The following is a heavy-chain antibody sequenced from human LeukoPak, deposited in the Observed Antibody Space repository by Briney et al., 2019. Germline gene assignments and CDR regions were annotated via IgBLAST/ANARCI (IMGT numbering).Heavy chain of an antibody. J-gene: IGHJ4*02. CDR1: GFTFDDYA. CDR2: IYHSGST. Sequence: GSLRLSCAASGFTFDDYAMHWIRQPPGKGLEWIGSIYHSGSTYYNPSLKSRVTISVDTSKNQFSLKLSSVTAADTAVYYCASRLPNTPDTAMASLGGLDYWGQGTLVTVSS. V-gene: IGHV4-38-2*01. D-gene: IGHD5-18*01. CDR3: ASRLPNTPDTAMASLGGLDY.